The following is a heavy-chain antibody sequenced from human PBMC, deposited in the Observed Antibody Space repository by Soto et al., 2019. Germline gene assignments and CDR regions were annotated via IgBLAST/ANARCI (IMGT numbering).Heavy chain of an antibody. Sequence: SETLSLTCTVSGGSISSGGYYWSWIRQHPGKGLEWIGYIYYSGSTYYNPSLKSRVTISVDTSKNQFSLKLSSVTAADTAVYYCARGATLGGSYYVLARSYRFDPWGQGPLVTVSS. J-gene: IGHJ5*02. CDR1: GGSISSGGYY. V-gene: IGHV4-31*03. D-gene: IGHD1-26*01. CDR2: IYYSGST. CDR3: ARGATLGGSYYVLARSYRFDP.